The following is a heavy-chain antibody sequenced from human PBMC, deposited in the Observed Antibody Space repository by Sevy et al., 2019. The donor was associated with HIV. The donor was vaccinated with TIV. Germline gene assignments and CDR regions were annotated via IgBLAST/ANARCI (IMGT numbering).Heavy chain of an antibody. CDR2: FDPEDGET. V-gene: IGHV1-24*01. Sequence: ASVKVSCKVSGYTLTELSMHWVRQAPGKGLEWMGGFDPEDGETIYAQKFQGRVTMTEDTSTDTAYMELSSLRSEDTAVYCCATYRSNPRFLEWLFPYYYYYGMDVWGQGTTVTVSS. J-gene: IGHJ6*02. CDR3: ATYRSNPRFLEWLFPYYYYYGMDV. CDR1: GYTLTELS. D-gene: IGHD3-3*01.